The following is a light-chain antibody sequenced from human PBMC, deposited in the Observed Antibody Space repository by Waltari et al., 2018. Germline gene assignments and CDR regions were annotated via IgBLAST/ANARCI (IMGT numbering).Light chain of an antibody. CDR1: QSLLYSSVNKNC. Sequence: DIVLTQSPDSLAVSLGERATINCKSSQSLLYSSVNKNCLAWYQQKAGQPPKLLIYWASTRGPGVPDQFGGSGSGTDFTLTISSLQAEDVAVYYCQQYCSSPLTFGGGTKVEIK. V-gene: IGKV4-1*01. CDR3: QQYCSSPLT. CDR2: WAS. J-gene: IGKJ4*01.